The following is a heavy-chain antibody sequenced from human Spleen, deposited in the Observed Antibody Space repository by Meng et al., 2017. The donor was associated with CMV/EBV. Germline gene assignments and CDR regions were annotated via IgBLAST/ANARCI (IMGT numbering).Heavy chain of an antibody. V-gene: IGHV3-30-3*01. CDR2: ISYDGSNK. CDR3: ANFRVPRTYYFDY. J-gene: IGHJ4*02. D-gene: IGHD3-10*01. Sequence: GGSLKISCAASGFTFSSYAMHWVRQAPGKGLEWVAVISYDGSNKYYADSVKGRFTISRDNSKNTLYLQMNSLRAEDTAVYYCANFRVPRTYYFDYWGQGTLVTVSS. CDR1: GFTFSSYA.